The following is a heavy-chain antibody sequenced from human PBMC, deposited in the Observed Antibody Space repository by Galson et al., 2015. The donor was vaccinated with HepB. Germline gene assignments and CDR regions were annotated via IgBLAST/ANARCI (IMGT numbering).Heavy chain of an antibody. CDR1: GFSFDDYA. CDR3: ARDKGITMLRGVSSRSMDY. Sequence: SLRLSCAASGFSFDDYAMHWVRQAPGKGLEWVALVSWDGGSTFYADSLRGRFTSSRDNSKNSLYLQMNSRRADDTALYYCARDKGITMLRGVSSRSMDYWGQGTLVTVSS. CDR2: VSWDGGST. D-gene: IGHD3-10*01. V-gene: IGHV3-43D*03. J-gene: IGHJ4*02.